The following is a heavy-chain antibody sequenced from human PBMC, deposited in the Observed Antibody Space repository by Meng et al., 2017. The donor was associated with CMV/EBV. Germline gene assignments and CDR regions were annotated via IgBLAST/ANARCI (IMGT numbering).Heavy chain of an antibody. J-gene: IGHJ3*02. CDR3: ARDETATQSERSAYSPDAFDI. CDR1: GFTFSTYE. CDR2: ISSAGNTI. V-gene: IGHV3-48*03. D-gene: IGHD3-22*01. Sequence: GESLKISCAASGFTFSTYEMNWVRQAPGKGLEWVSYISSAGNTIYYADSVEGRFTISRDNARNSLYLQMNTLRAEDTAVYYCARDETATQSERSAYSPDAFDIWGQGTMVTVSS.